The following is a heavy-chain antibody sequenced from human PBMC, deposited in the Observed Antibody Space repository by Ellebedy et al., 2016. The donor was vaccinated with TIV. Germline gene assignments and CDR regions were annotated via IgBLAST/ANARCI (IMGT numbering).Heavy chain of an antibody. J-gene: IGHJ5*02. CDR2: INHSGST. CDR1: GGSFSGYY. CDR3: ARGLVVVVVAATRYNWFDP. V-gene: IGHV4-34*01. Sequence: MPSETLSLTCAVYGGSFSGYYWSWIRQPPGKGLEWIGEINHSGSTNYNPSLKSRVTISVDTSKNQFSLKLSSVTAADTAVYYCARGLVVVVVAATRYNWFDPWGQGTLVTVSS. D-gene: IGHD2-15*01.